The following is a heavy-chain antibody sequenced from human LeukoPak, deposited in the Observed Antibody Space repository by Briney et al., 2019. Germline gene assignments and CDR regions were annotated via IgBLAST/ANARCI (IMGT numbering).Heavy chain of an antibody. Sequence: SVRVSCKASGGTFSSYAISWVRQAPGQGLEWMGRIIPILGIANYAQKFQGRVTITADKSTSTAYMELSSLRSEDTAVYYCASLGYCSSTSCYHFDYWGQGTLVTVSS. J-gene: IGHJ4*02. D-gene: IGHD2-2*01. CDR3: ASLGYCSSTSCYHFDY. CDR1: GGTFSSYA. CDR2: IIPILGIA. V-gene: IGHV1-69*04.